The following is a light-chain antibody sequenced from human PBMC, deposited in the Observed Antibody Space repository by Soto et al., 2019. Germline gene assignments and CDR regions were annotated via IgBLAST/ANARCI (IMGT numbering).Light chain of an antibody. CDR2: HAS. Sequence: DIQMTHPPSTLSASVGDRVTITCRASQSISTYLAWYQQKPGKAPKLLIYHASNLESGVPSRFSGSGSGTEFTLTISSLQPDDFATYYCQQYNRYSYTFGQGTRLEIK. J-gene: IGKJ5*01. CDR1: QSISTY. CDR3: QQYNRYSYT. V-gene: IGKV1-5*01.